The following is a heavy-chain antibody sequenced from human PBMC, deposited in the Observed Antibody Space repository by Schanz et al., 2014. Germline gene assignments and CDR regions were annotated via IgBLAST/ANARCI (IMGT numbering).Heavy chain of an antibody. CDR1: GFTFSSYA. D-gene: IGHD4-17*01. CDR3: ARGYGDSPTDF. Sequence: EVQLLESGGGLVQPGGSLRLSCAGSGFTFSSYAMSWVRQTPGKGLEWVSVISGSGVTIYYADSVKGRFTISRDNAKNSLYLQMNSLRAEDTGVYYCARGYGDSPTDFWGQGTLVTVSS. V-gene: IGHV3-48*01. J-gene: IGHJ4*02. CDR2: ISGSGVTI.